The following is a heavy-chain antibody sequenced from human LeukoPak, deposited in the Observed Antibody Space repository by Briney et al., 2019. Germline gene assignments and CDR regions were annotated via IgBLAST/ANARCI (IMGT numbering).Heavy chain of an antibody. CDR2: ISESGDST. Sequence: PGGSLRLSCAASGFTFSYYAMNWVRQAPGRGLEWVSAISESGDSTYYADSKGRFTISRDNSRNTLYLQMNSLRAEDTAVYYCAMAFDYWGQGTLVTVSS. V-gene: IGHV3-23*01. CDR1: GFTFSYYA. CDR3: AMAFDY. J-gene: IGHJ4*02.